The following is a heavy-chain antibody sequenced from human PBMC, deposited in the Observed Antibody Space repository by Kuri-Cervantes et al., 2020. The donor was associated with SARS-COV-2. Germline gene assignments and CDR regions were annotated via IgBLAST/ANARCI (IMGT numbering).Heavy chain of an antibody. Sequence: ASVKVSCKASGYSFSAYYIHWVRQTPGQGLEWMGRINPNSDGTYYAQKFQGRVTMTRNTSISTAYMELSRLRSDDTAVYYCARDPGSGYDYGFDYWGQGTLVTVSS. D-gene: IGHD5-12*01. V-gene: IGHV1-2*02. CDR2: INPNSDGT. CDR1: GYSFSAYY. CDR3: ARDPGSGYDYGFDY. J-gene: IGHJ4*02.